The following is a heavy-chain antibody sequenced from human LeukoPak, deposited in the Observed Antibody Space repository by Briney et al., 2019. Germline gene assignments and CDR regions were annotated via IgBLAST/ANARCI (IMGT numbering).Heavy chain of an antibody. Sequence: GGSLRLSCAASGFTFSSYAMTWVRQAPGKGLEWVSTISDSGGSTYYADSVKGRFTNSRENSKNTLYLQMNSLRAEDTAVYYCAPSAFDYWGQGTLVTVSS. CDR1: GFTFSSYA. J-gene: IGHJ4*02. V-gene: IGHV3-23*01. CDR3: APSAFDY. CDR2: ISDSGGST.